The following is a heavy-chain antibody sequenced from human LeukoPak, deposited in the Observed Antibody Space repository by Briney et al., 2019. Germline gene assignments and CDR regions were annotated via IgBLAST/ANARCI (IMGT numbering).Heavy chain of an antibody. Sequence: GGSLRLSCAASGFTFSSYAMSWVRQAPGKGLEWVSAISGSGGSTYYADSVKGRFTISRDNSKNTLYLQVNSLRAEDTAVYYCAKAGYSPGSYYYGMDVWGQGTTVTVSS. CDR1: GFTFSSYA. J-gene: IGHJ6*02. V-gene: IGHV3-23*01. CDR2: ISGSGGST. CDR3: AKAGYSPGSYYYGMDV. D-gene: IGHD2-15*01.